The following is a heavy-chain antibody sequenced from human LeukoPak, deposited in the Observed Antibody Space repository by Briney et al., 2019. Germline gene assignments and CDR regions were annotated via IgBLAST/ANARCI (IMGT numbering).Heavy chain of an antibody. Sequence: GGSLRLSCAASGFSFSNYWMNWVRQAPGKGLEWVAIIKQDGSEKLYVDSVKGRFTISRDNAKSTLYLQMNSLRAEDTAVYYCAGGAGWTIDYWGPGTLVTVSS. D-gene: IGHD2-15*01. CDR1: GFSFSNYW. V-gene: IGHV3-7*01. J-gene: IGHJ4*02. CDR2: IKQDGSEK. CDR3: AGGAGWTIDY.